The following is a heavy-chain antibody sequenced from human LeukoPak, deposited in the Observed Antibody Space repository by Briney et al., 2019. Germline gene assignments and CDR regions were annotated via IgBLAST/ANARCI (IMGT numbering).Heavy chain of an antibody. CDR1: GGSISSYY. CDR3: ARAVGSGSFQTYYYYMDV. J-gene: IGHJ6*03. V-gene: IGHV4-59*12. CDR2: INQSGST. Sequence: SETLSLTCTVSGGSISSYYWSWIRQPPGKGLEWIGEINQSGSTNYNPSLKSRVTISADTSKNQFSLKLSSVTAADTAVYYCARAVGSGSFQTYYYYMDVWGKGTTVTISS. D-gene: IGHD3-10*01.